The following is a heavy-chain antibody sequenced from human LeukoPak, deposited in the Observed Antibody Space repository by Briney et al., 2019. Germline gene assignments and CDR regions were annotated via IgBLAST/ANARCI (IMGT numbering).Heavy chain of an antibody. CDR2: IDPSDSYT. V-gene: IGHV5-10-1*01. J-gene: IGHJ4*02. Sequence: GESLKISCKGSGYSFTSYWISWVHQMPGKGLEWMGTIDPSDSYTNYSPSFQGHVTISADKSISTAYLQWSSPKASDIAMYYCARPVPQSAFPRHSDYWGQGTLVTVSS. D-gene: IGHD3-3*02. CDR1: GYSFTSYW. CDR3: ARPVPQSAFPRHSDY.